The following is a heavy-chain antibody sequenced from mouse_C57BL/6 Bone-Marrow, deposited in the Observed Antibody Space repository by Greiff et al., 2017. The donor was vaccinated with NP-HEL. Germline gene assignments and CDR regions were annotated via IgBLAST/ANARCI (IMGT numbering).Heavy chain of an antibody. CDR3: ARHLGGYFDV. J-gene: IGHJ1*03. Sequence: DVQLVESGGDLVKPGGSLKLSCAASGFTFSSYGMSWVRQTPDKRLEWVATISSGGSYTYYPDSVKGRFTISRDNAKNTLYLQMSSLKSEDTAMYYCARHLGGYFDVWGTGTTVTVSS. CDR1: GFTFSSYG. CDR2: ISSGGSYT. D-gene: IGHD4-1*01. V-gene: IGHV5-6*01.